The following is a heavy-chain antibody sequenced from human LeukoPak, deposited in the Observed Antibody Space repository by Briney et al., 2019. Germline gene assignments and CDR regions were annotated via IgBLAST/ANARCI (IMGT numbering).Heavy chain of an antibody. J-gene: IGHJ1*01. CDR1: GFTFSSYW. V-gene: IGHV3-7*01. CDR2: IKQEGSEK. CDR3: ASIAAHTIIRAEYFQH. Sequence: GGSLRLSCAASGFTFSSYWMSWVRQAPGKGLEWVANIKQEGSEKYYVDSVKGRFTISRDNAKNSLYLQMNSLRAEDTAVYYCASIAAHTIIRAEYFQHWGQGTLVTVSS. D-gene: IGHD6-6*01.